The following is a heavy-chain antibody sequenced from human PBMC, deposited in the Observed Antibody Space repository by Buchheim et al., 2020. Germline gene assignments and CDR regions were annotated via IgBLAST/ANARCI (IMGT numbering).Heavy chain of an antibody. D-gene: IGHD3-3*01. V-gene: IGHV3-66*01. CDR2: IYSGGST. CDR1: GFTVSSNY. CDR3: ARGVKWGWKHDFWSGYYSDY. Sequence: EVQLVESGGGLVQPGGSLRLSCAASGFTVSSNYMSWVRQAPGKGLEWVSVIYSGGSTYYADSVKGRFTISRDNSKNTLYLQMNSLRAEDTAVYYCARGVKWGWKHDFWSGYYSDYWGQGTL. J-gene: IGHJ4*02.